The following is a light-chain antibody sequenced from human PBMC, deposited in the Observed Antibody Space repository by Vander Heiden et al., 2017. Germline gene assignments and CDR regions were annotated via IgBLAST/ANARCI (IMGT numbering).Light chain of an antibody. Sequence: DIQMTQSPSTLSASVGDRVTITCRASQSISNWLAWYQQKPGKAPKLLIYKASSLEIGVPSRFSGSGSGTEFTLTISSLQPDDFATYYCQQDQSYSRTFGQRTKVEIK. CDR3: QQDQSYSRT. CDR1: QSISNW. J-gene: IGKJ1*01. V-gene: IGKV1-5*03. CDR2: KAS.